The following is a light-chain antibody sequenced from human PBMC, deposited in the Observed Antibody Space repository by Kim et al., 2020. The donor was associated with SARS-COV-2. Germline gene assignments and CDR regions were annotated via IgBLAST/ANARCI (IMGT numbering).Light chain of an antibody. J-gene: IGKJ1*01. V-gene: IGKV3-20*01. CDR1: QSVSNSY. Sequence: EIVLTQSPGTLSLSPGERATLSCRASQSVSNSYLAWYQQKPGQAPRLIIYGASSRATGIPDRFSGSGSGRDFTLTISRLEPEDFAVYYCQQYGSSRTFGEGTKVDIK. CDR3: QQYGSSRT. CDR2: GAS.